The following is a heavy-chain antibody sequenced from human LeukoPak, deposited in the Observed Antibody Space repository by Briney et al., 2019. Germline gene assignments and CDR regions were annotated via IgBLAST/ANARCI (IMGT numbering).Heavy chain of an antibody. CDR2: VNQGATQK. V-gene: IGHV3-7*01. D-gene: IGHD3-10*01. Sequence: GGSLRLSCAASGFDFSTQWMSWVRQAPGKGLEWVAIVNQGATQKYYVDSVKGRFTISRDNAENSLYLQMNSLRADDTAVYYCARDGVSMVRGVRVLDYYNYYMDVWGKGTTVTISS. J-gene: IGHJ6*03. CDR3: ARDGVSMVRGVRVLDYYNYYMDV. CDR1: GFDFSTQW.